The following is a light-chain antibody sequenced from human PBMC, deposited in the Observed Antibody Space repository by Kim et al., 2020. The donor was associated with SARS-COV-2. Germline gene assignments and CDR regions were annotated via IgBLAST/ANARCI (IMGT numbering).Light chain of an antibody. J-gene: IGKJ2*01. CDR3: LQGTHWPKT. V-gene: IGKV2-30*01. CDR2: QVS. CDR1: QSLVNRDGNTY. Sequence: DVVMTQSPLSLAVTLGQPASISCRSSQSLVNRDGNTYLNWLQQRPGQSPRRLIYQVSKRDSGVPDRFSGSGSGTNFTLKISGVEAEDVGVYYCLQGTHWPKTFGQGNKLEI.